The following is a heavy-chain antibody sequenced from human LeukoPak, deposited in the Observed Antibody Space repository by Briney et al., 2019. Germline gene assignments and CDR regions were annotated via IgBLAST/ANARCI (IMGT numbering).Heavy chain of an antibody. J-gene: IGHJ4*02. CDR1: GFTFSSYA. D-gene: IGHD5-12*01. CDR2: ISGSGYST. V-gene: IGHV3-23*01. Sequence: GGSLRLSCAASGFTFSSYAMSWVRQAPGKELEWVSAISGSGYSTYYADSVKGRSTISRDNSKNTLYLQMNSLRAEDTAVYYCAKEAGYSGYDYPDYWGQGTLVTVSS. CDR3: AKEAGYSGYDYPDY.